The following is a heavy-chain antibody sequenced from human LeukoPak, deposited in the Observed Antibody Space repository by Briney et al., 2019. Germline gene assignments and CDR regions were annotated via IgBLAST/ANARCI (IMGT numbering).Heavy chain of an antibody. CDR1: SYSISSGYY. CDR2: IYHSGIT. Sequence: SETLSLTCTVSSYSISSGYYWGWIRQPPGKGLEWIGNIYHSGITYYNHFNSSLRSRVTISIDTSKNQFSLRLTSVTAADTAVYFCATLVSTRYYFDYWGQGTLVTVSS. CDR3: ATLVSTRYYFDY. D-gene: IGHD5/OR15-5a*01. V-gene: IGHV4-38-2*02. J-gene: IGHJ4*02.